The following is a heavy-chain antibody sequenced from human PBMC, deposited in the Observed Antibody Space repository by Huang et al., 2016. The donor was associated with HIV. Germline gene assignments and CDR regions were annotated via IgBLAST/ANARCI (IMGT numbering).Heavy chain of an antibody. D-gene: IGHD3-9*01. Sequence: QQQLQQWGAGLLKPSETLSLTCAVYGGSFTNYYWGWIRQPPGKGLEWIVEFNNGGSTPYSPSLKSRVTISLDTSKNQVSLKLTSVSAADTAVYYCVRGPRYVSADWYARLRNYWFFDLWGRGSLVSVSS. CDR2: FNNGGST. CDR1: GGSFTNYY. V-gene: IGHV4-34*01. J-gene: IGHJ2*01. CDR3: VRGPRYVSADWYARLRNYWFFDL.